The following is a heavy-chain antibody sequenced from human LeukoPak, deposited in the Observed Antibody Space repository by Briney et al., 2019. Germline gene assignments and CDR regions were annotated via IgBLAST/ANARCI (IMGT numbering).Heavy chain of an antibody. Sequence: GGSLRLSCVASDFAFSNYEMNWARQAPGKGLEWISYMNIAGSTKYYADSVKGRFTVSRDNAKNSLYLHIDSLRVEDTAVYYCARVSPYGFNALDVWGQGTLVSVSS. D-gene: IGHD3/OR15-3a*01. V-gene: IGHV3-48*03. J-gene: IGHJ3*01. CDR1: DFAFSNYE. CDR2: MNIAGSTK. CDR3: ARVSPYGFNALDV.